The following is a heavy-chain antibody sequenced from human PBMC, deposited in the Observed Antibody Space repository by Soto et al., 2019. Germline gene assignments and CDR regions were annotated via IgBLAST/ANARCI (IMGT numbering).Heavy chain of an antibody. CDR3: ARGGVGYCTNGVCLPYYYYGMDV. Sequence: ASVKVSCKASGYTFTGYYMHWVRQAPGQGLEWMGWINPNSGGTNYAQKFQGWVTMTRDTSISTAYMELSRLRSDDTAVYYCARGGVGYCTNGVCLPYYYYGMDVWGQGTTVTVSS. D-gene: IGHD2-8*01. CDR2: INPNSGGT. V-gene: IGHV1-2*04. CDR1: GYTFTGYY. J-gene: IGHJ6*02.